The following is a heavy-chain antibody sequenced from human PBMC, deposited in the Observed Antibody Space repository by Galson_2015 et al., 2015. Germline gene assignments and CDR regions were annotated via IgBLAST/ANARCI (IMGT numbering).Heavy chain of an antibody. V-gene: IGHV3-15*01. CDR3: SWHTTEPKFGY. J-gene: IGHJ4*02. D-gene: IGHD1-1*01. Sequence: SLRLSYAASGFSFTPAWMSWVRQAPGKGLEWVAHIKSKEGGGTTDYAASVKGRFTISRDDSKNMLYLQMNSLETEDTAVYYCSWHTTEPKFGYWGQGTLVTVSS. CDR2: IKSKEGGGTT. CDR1: GFSFTPAW.